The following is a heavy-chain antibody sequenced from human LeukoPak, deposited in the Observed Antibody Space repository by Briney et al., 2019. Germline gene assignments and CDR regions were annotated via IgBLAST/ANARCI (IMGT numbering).Heavy chain of an antibody. D-gene: IGHD3-3*01. CDR3: ARLFWSGYYSDY. CDR1: GGSISSSSYY. J-gene: IGHJ4*02. CDR2: IHYSGST. V-gene: IGHV4-39*01. Sequence: SETLSLTCTVSGGSISSSSYYWGWIRQPPGKGPEWIGSIHYSGSTYYNPSLKSRVTISVDTSKNQFFLRLISVTAADTAVYYCARLFWSGYYSDYWGQGTLVTVSS.